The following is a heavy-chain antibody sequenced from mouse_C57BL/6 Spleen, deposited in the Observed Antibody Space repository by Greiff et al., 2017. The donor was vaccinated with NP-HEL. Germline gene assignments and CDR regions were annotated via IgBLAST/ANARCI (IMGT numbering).Heavy chain of an antibody. Sequence: EVKLVESGGGLVQPKGSLKLSCAASGFSFNTYAMNWVRQAPGKGLEWVARIRSKSNNYATYYADSVKDRFTISRDDSESMLYLQMNNLKTEDTAMYYCVRLEGDYSKNYAMDYWGQGTSVTVSS. CDR1: GFSFNTYA. J-gene: IGHJ4*01. D-gene: IGHD2-5*01. CDR2: IRSKSNNYAT. CDR3: VRLEGDYSKNYAMDY. V-gene: IGHV10-1*01.